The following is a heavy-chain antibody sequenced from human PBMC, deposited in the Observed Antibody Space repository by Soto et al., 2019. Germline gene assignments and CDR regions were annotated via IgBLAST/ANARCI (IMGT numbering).Heavy chain of an antibody. D-gene: IGHD6-19*01. Sequence: GSLRLSCAASGFTFSSYGMHWVRQAPGKGLEWVAVIWYDGSNKYYADSVKGRFTISRDNSKNTLYLQMNSLRAEDTAVYYCARAGTEQWLYAFDIWGQGTMVTVSS. CDR1: GFTFSSYG. V-gene: IGHV3-33*01. CDR3: ARAGTEQWLYAFDI. J-gene: IGHJ3*02. CDR2: IWYDGSNK.